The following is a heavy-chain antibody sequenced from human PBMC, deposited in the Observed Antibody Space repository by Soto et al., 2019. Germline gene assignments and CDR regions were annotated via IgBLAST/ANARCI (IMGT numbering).Heavy chain of an antibody. CDR1: GFSNSVYA. Sequence: PLRLYCTTAGFSNSVYAVSWGRKATGKGLEWVSAISGSGGSTYYADSVKGRFTISRDNSKNTLYLQMNSLRAEDTAVYYCAISRPYSNYDYYYYMDVWGKGTTVTVSS. D-gene: IGHD4-4*01. CDR3: AISRPYSNYDYYYYMDV. J-gene: IGHJ6*03. CDR2: ISGSGGST. V-gene: IGHV3-23*01.